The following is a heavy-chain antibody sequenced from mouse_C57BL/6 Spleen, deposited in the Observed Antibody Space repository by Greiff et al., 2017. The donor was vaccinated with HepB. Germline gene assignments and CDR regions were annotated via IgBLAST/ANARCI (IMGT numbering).Heavy chain of an antibody. D-gene: IGHD1-1*01. CDR3: ARGPPFYYGSSFDY. CDR1: GYAFSSSW. Sequence: VMLVESGPELVKPGASVKISCKASGYAFSSSWMNWVKQRPGKGLEWIGRIYPGDGDTNYNGKFKGKATLTADKSSSTAYMQLSSLTSEDSAVYFCARGPPFYYGSSFDYWGQGTTLTVSS. CDR2: IYPGDGDT. J-gene: IGHJ2*01. V-gene: IGHV1-82*01.